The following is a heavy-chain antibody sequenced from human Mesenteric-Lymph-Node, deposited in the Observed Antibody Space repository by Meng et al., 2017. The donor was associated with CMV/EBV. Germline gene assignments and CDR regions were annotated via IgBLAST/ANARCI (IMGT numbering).Heavy chain of an antibody. CDR3: ARHQRWLKSEGGFNY. J-gene: IGHJ4*02. V-gene: IGHV4-34*01. CDR1: GGSFSGYY. D-gene: IGHD4-23*01. CDR2: INHSGST. Sequence: QGLPQQWGAGLLKPSETLSLTCAVYGGSFSGYYWSWIRQPPGKGLEWIGEINHSGSTNYNPSLKSRVTISVDTSKNQFSLKLSSVTAADTAVYYCARHQRWLKSEGGFNYWGQGTLVTVSS.